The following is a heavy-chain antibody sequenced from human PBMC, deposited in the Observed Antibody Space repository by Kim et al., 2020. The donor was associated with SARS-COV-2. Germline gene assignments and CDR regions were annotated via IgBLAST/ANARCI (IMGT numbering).Heavy chain of an antibody. CDR1: GFTFAGSF. V-gene: IGHV3-43*02. CDR2: VSRDGGAT. CDR3: SKASGWLPTY. J-gene: IGHJ4*02. Sequence: GGSLRLSCAASGFTFAGSFMHWFRQAPGKGLQWVALVSRDGGATYYADSVKGRFTISRDNSKDSLYLQMNSLRTDDTAFYYCSKASGWLPTYWGQGTLVTVSS. D-gene: IGHD6-19*01.